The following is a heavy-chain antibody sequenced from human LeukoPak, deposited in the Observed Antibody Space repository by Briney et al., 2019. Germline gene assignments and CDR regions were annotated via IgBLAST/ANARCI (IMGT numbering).Heavy chain of an antibody. Sequence: TGGSLRLSCAASGFTFSSYGMHWVRQAPGKGLEWVAVISYDGSNKCYADSVKGRFTISRDNSKNTLYLQMNSLRAEDTAVYYCAKGRGGYYDSSQYYFDYWGQGTLVTVSS. CDR3: AKGRGGYYDSSQYYFDY. V-gene: IGHV3-30*18. CDR2: ISYDGSNK. J-gene: IGHJ4*02. D-gene: IGHD3-22*01. CDR1: GFTFSSYG.